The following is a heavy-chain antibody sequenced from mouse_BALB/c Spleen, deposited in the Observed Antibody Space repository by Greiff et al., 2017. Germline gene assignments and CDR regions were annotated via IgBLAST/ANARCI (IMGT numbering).Heavy chain of an antibody. V-gene: IGHV5-17*02. CDR2: ISSGSSTI. D-gene: IGHD4-1*01. J-gene: IGHJ2*01. Sequence: EVQRVESGGGLVQPGGSRKLSCAASGFTFSSFGMHWVRQAPEKGLEWVAYISSGSSTIYYADTVKGRFTISRDNPKNTLFLQMTSLRSEDTAMYYCARSYNWAPFDYWGQGTTLTVSS. CDR1: GFTFSSFG. CDR3: ARSYNWAPFDY.